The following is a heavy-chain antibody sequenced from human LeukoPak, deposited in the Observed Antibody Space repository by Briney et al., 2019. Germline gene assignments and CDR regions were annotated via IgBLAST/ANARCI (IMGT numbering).Heavy chain of an antibody. D-gene: IGHD1-14*01. CDR3: VREPSYTGTWWYPDL. J-gene: IGHJ2*01. V-gene: IGHV3-13*01. CDR2: IDPAGNT. Sequence: GGSLRLSCVASGFTFSSYDMHWVRQATGKGLEWISAIDPAGNTWYSDSVKGRFTISRENAKSSLFLQMNGLRAADTAVYYCVREPSYTGTWWYPDLWGRGTLVTVSS. CDR1: GFTFSSYD.